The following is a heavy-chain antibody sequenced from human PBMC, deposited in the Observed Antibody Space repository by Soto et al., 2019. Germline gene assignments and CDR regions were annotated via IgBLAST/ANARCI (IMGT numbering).Heavy chain of an antibody. D-gene: IGHD6-6*01. Sequence: SETLSLTCAVYGGSFSGYYWSWIRQPPGKGLEWIGEINHSGSTNYNPSLKSRVTISVDTSKNQFSLELSSVTAADTAVYYCARGRGIAARSLYYYGMDVWGQGTTVTVSS. CDR3: ARGRGIAARSLYYYGMDV. J-gene: IGHJ6*02. CDR1: GGSFSGYY. V-gene: IGHV4-34*01. CDR2: INHSGST.